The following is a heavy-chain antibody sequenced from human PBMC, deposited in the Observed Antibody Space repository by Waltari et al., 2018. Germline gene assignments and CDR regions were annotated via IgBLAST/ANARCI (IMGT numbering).Heavy chain of an antibody. CDR2: IIPIFGTA. Sequence: QVQLVQSGAEVKKPGSSVKVSCKASGGTFSSYAISWVRQAPGQGLEWMGGIIPIFGTANYAQKFQGRVTITADKSTSTAYMELSSLRSEDTAVYYCARTDQVVVIAGYWYFDLWGRGTLVTVS. CDR1: GGTFSSYA. V-gene: IGHV1-69*14. CDR3: ARTDQVVVIAGYWYFDL. D-gene: IGHD2-21*01. J-gene: IGHJ2*01.